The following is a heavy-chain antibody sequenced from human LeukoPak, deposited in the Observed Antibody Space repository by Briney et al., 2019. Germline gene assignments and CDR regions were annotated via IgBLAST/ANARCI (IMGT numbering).Heavy chain of an antibody. CDR2: IKQDGSEK. D-gene: IGHD5-12*01. J-gene: IGHJ4*02. V-gene: IGHV3-7*01. Sequence: GGPLRLSCAAPGFTLSNFWMAWVRQAPGKGLEWVANIKQDGSEKYYADSVKGRFTISRDNAKNSLYLQMNTLRVEDTAVYYCAQGGATISDYWGQGTLVTVSS. CDR3: AQGGATISDY. CDR1: GFTLSNFW.